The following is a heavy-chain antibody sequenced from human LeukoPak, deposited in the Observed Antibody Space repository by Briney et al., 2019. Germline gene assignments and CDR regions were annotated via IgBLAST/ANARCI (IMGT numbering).Heavy chain of an antibody. J-gene: IGHJ4*02. Sequence: SETLSLTCAVYGGSFSGYYWSWIRQPPGKGLEWIGEINHSGSTNYNPSLKSRVTISVDTSKNQFSLKLSSVTAADTAVYYCARRTILTGSDYWGQGTLVTVSS. D-gene: IGHD3-9*01. CDR1: GGSFSGYY. V-gene: IGHV4-34*01. CDR3: ARRTILTGSDY. CDR2: INHSGST.